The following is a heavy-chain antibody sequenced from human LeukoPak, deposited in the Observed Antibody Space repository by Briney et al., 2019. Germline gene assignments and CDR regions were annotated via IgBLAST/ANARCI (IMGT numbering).Heavy chain of an antibody. V-gene: IGHV3-23*01. CDR2: ISGSGGST. D-gene: IGHD3/OR15-3a*01. Sequence: GGSLRLSCAASGFTFSSYAVSWVRQAPGKGLEWVSAISGSGGSTYYADSVKGRFTISRDNSKNTLYLQMNSLRAEDTAVYYCAKDLGHGNYYYYYGMDVWGQGTTVTVSS. J-gene: IGHJ6*02. CDR1: GFTFSSYA. CDR3: AKDLGHGNYYYYYGMDV.